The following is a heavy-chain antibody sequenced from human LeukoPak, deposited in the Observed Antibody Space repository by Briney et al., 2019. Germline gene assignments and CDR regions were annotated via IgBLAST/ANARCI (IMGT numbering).Heavy chain of an antibody. D-gene: IGHD2-2*01. Sequence: PPETLSLSCAVYSGSFNDYYWNWIRQPPGKGLEWIGEINHRGDTNYSTSLKSRVTISVDTSKSQFSLRLNSVTAADMGVYYCARGQVPAARGYNWFDPWGQGTLVTVSS. J-gene: IGHJ5*02. CDR2: INHRGDT. CDR3: ARGQVPAARGYNWFDP. CDR1: SGSFNDYY. V-gene: IGHV4-34*01.